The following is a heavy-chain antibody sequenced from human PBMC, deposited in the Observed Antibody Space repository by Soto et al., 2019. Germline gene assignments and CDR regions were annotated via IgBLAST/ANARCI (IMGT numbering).Heavy chain of an antibody. CDR1: GFTVSSNY. Sequence: GGSLRLSCAASGFTVSSNYMSWVRQAPGKGLEWVSVIYSGGSTYYADSVKGRFTISRDNSKNTLYLQMNSLRAEDTAVYYCARVYRNYDSSGYRFDYWGQGTLVTVSS. D-gene: IGHD3-22*01. CDR2: IYSGGST. J-gene: IGHJ4*02. CDR3: ARVYRNYDSSGYRFDY. V-gene: IGHV3-53*01.